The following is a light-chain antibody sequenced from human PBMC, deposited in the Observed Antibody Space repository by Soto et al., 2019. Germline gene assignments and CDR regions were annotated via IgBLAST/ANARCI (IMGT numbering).Light chain of an antibody. CDR2: TND. Sequence: QSVLTQPPSASGTPGQTITISCSGSTSNIGTNTVDWFQHLPGSAPKLLIYTNDQRPSGVPDRFSGSRSGTSASLAISGLQYEDEADYYCATWDDSVFVFGTGTKLTVL. V-gene: IGLV1-44*01. CDR3: ATWDDSVFV. J-gene: IGLJ1*01. CDR1: TSNIGTNT.